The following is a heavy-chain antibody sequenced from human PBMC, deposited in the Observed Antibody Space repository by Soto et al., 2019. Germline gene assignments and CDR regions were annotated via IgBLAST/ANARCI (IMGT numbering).Heavy chain of an antibody. CDR1: GFPFSSYA. V-gene: IGHV3-23*01. Sequence: EVQLLESGGGLVQPGGSLRLSCAASGFPFSSYAMTWVRQAPGKGLEWVSGITGGGGVTYYADSVKGRFIISRDNSKNTLYLQMNSLRAEDTAVYYCARGRAWPYFFDYWGQGTLVTVSS. CDR2: ITGGGGVT. D-gene: IGHD6-13*01. CDR3: ARGRAWPYFFDY. J-gene: IGHJ4*02.